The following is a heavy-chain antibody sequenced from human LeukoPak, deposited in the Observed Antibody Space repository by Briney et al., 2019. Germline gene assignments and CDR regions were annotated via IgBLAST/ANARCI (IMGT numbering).Heavy chain of an antibody. Sequence: PGGSLRLSCAASGFTFSSYGMHWVRQAPGKGLEWVSSISSSSSYIYYADSVKGRFTISRDNAKNSLYLQMNSLRAEDTAVYYCARYLTSIQYRAAFDIWGQGTMVTVSS. CDR2: ISSSSSYI. V-gene: IGHV3-21*01. CDR1: GFTFSSYG. J-gene: IGHJ3*02. CDR3: ARYLTSIQYRAAFDI. D-gene: IGHD4-11*01.